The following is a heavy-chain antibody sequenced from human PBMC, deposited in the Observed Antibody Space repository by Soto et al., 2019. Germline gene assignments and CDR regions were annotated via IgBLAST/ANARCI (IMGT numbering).Heavy chain of an antibody. CDR2: IFYSGNT. CDR1: GGSISSGGYS. CDR3: ARQFGSCFDY. V-gene: IGHV4-30-2*03. J-gene: IGHJ4*02. D-gene: IGHD1-26*01. Sequence: SETLSLTCAVSGGSISSGGYSWSWIRQPPGKGLEWIGNIFYSGNTYYNPSLKSRVTISVDTSTNQFSLKVTSVTAADTDVYYCARQFGSCFDYWGQGTLVTVSS.